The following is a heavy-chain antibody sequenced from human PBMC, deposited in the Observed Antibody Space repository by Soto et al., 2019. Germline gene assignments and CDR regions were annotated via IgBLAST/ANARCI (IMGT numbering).Heavy chain of an antibody. Sequence: ASLKVSCKASGYTFTGYYILWVRQAPGQGLEWLGWINPNSGATYYAQKFQGWVTMTRDTSISTAYMELSRLRSDGSAVYYCARGTPLAGLGYYFDYWGQGTLVTVSS. D-gene: IGHD6-19*01. J-gene: IGHJ4*02. CDR1: GYTFTGYY. CDR2: INPNSGAT. V-gene: IGHV1-2*04. CDR3: ARGTPLAGLGYYFDY.